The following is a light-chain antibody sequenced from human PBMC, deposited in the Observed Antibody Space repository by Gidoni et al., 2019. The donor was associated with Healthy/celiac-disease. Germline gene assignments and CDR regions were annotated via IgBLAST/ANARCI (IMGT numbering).Light chain of an antibody. CDR2: SNT. J-gene: IGLJ3*02. Sequence: QSVLTQPPSASGTPGQRVTISCSGSSSNIGMNTVNGSQQLPGTAPKLLIYSNTQRPSGVPDRFSGSKSGTSASLAISGLQSEDEADYYCAAWDDSLNGWVFGGGTKLTVL. V-gene: IGLV1-44*01. CDR1: SSNIGMNT. CDR3: AAWDDSLNGWV.